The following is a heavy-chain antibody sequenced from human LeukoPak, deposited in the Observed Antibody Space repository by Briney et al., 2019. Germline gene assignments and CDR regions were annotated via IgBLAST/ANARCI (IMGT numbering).Heavy chain of an antibody. CDR1: GFTFSSYA. V-gene: IGHV3-30*04. CDR2: ISYDGSNK. Sequence: GGSLRLSCAASGFTFSSYAMHWVRQAPGKGLEWVAVISYDGSNKYYADSVKGRFTISRDNSKNTLYLQMNSLRAEDTAVYYCANNYGSGSYQRRELYYFDYWGQGTLVTVSS. CDR3: ANNYGSGSYQRRELYYFDY. D-gene: IGHD3-10*01. J-gene: IGHJ4*02.